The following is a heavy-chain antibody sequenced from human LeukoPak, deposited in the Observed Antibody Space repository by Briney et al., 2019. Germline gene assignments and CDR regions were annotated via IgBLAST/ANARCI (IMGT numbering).Heavy chain of an antibody. J-gene: IGHJ4*02. CDR1: GFTVSSHY. CDR2: IYSGGST. D-gene: IGHD2-2*01. Sequence: PGGSLRLSCAVSGFTVSSHYMSWVRQAPGRGLEWVSLIYSGGSTYYADSVKGRFTISRDNSKDTLYLQMNFLRAEDTAIYYCVPDSKEIPPAMDYWGQGTLVTVSS. V-gene: IGHV3-66*01. CDR3: VPDSKEIPPAMDY.